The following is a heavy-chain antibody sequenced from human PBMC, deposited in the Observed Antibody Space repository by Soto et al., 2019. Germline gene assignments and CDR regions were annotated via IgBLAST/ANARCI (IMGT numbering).Heavy chain of an antibody. D-gene: IGHD2-2*01. CDR3: ARPSGSTTHYGMDV. CDR2: IYYSGST. J-gene: IGHJ6*02. CDR1: GGSISSGDYY. V-gene: IGHV4-39*01. Sequence: LSLTCTVSGGSISSGDYYWGWIRQPPGKGLEWIGSIYYSGSTYYNPSLKSRVTISVDTSKNQFSLKLSSVTAADTAVYYCARPSGSTTHYGMDVWGQGTTVTVSS.